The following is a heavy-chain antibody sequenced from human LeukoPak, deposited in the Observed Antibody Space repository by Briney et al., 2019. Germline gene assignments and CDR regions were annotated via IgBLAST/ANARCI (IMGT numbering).Heavy chain of an antibody. J-gene: IGHJ4*02. CDR1: GFTFSSYG. D-gene: IGHD2-15*01. Sequence: GGSLRLSCAASGFTFSSYGMTWVRQAPGKGLEWVSGISGSGGSIYYEDSVKGRFTISRDNSKNTLYLQMNSLRAEDTAVYYCAKNSGGTCYSHLDYWGQGTLVTVSS. V-gene: IGHV3-23*01. CDR2: ISGSGGSI. CDR3: AKNSGGTCYSHLDY.